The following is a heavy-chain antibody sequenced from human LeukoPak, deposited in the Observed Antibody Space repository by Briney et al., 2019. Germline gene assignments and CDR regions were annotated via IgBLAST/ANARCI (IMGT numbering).Heavy chain of an antibody. J-gene: IGHJ5*02. Sequence: ASVKVSCKASGYTFTSYGISWVRQAPGQGLEWMGWISAYNGNTNYAQKLQGRVTMTTVTSTSTAYMELRSLRSDDTAVYYCARDLYYYGSGSYYAGDPWGQGTLVTVSS. CDR2: ISAYNGNT. D-gene: IGHD3-10*01. CDR1: GYTFTSYG. V-gene: IGHV1-18*01. CDR3: ARDLYYYGSGSYYAGDP.